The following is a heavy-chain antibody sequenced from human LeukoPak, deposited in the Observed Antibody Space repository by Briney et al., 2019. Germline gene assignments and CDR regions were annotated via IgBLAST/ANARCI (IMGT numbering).Heavy chain of an antibody. CDR3: ARGTYYYDSSGYYYVRPYFDY. CDR2: IYHSEIT. V-gene: IGHV4-30-2*01. D-gene: IGHD3-22*01. J-gene: IGHJ4*02. Sequence: SETLSLTCAVSGGSISSGGYSWSWIRQPPGKGLEWIGYIYHSEITYYTPSLKSRVTISVDRSKNQVSLRLSSVTAADTAVYYCARGTYYYDSSGYYYVRPYFDYWGQGTLVTVSP. CDR1: GGSISSGGYS.